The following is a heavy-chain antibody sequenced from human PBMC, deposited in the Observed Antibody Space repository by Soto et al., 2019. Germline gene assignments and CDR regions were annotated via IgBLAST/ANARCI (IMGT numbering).Heavy chain of an antibody. V-gene: IGHV3-13*04. J-gene: IGHJ4*02. CDR3: ARALCVTMVRGVTYGPSY. CDR2: IGTAGDT. CDR1: GFTFSSYD. D-gene: IGHD3-10*01. Sequence: GGSLRLSCAASGFTFSSYDMHWVRQATGKGLEWVSAIGTAGDTYYPGSVKGRFTISRENAKNSLYLQMNSLRAGDTAVYYCARALCVTMVRGVTYGPSYWGQGTLVTVSS.